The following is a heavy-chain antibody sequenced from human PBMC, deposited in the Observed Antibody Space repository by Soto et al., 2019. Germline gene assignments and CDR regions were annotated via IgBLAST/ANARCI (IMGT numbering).Heavy chain of an antibody. CDR3: ARDGATIGSYYLDY. D-gene: IGHD5-12*01. J-gene: IGHJ4*02. CDR2: INPSGGTT. V-gene: IGHV1-46*01. CDR1: GYSFTNYY. Sequence: QMQLVQSGAEVKKPGASVKVSCKASGYSFTNYYMHWVRQAPGQGLEWMGIINPSGGTTRYARKFQGRITMTSDTSTSTVYMEVSSLSSEDTAVYYCARDGATIGSYYLDYWGQGTLVTVSS.